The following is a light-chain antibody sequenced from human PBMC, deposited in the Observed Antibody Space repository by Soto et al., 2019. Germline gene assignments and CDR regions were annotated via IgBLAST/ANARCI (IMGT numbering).Light chain of an antibody. CDR1: QSISSW. Sequence: QMTQSPSTLSASVGDRVTITCRASQSISSWLAWFQQKPGKAPKVLIYKASNLESGVPSRFSGSGSGTEFTLTISSLQSEDFAVYYCQQYNKWPRTFGQGTKVDIK. J-gene: IGKJ1*01. CDR2: KAS. V-gene: IGKV1-5*03. CDR3: QQYNKWPRT.